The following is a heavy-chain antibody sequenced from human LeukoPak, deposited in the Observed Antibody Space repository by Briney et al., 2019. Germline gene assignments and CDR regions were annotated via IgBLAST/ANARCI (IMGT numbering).Heavy chain of an antibody. Sequence: SQTLSLTCTVSGGSVSSGSYYWSWIRQPAGKGLEWIGRIYTSGSTNYNPSLKSRVTISVDTSKNQFSLKLSSVTAADTAVYYCARDRGYGGSVDAFDIWGQGTMVTVSS. CDR3: ARDRGYGGSVDAFDI. CDR2: IYTSGST. J-gene: IGHJ3*02. CDR1: GGSVSSGSYY. D-gene: IGHD4-23*01. V-gene: IGHV4-61*02.